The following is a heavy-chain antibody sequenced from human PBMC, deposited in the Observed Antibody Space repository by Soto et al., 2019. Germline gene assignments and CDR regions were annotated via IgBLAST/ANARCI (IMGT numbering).Heavy chain of an antibody. CDR1: GGSISSYY. CDR2: IYNSGST. CDR3: ARGTTVVRGGYYYYYGMDV. J-gene: IGHJ6*02. V-gene: IGHV4-4*08. Sequence: SETLSLTCTVSGGSISSYYWSWIRQPPGKGLEWIGYIYNSGSTNYNPSLESRATISVDTSKNQFSLKLSSVTAADTAVYYCARGTTVVRGGYYYYYGMDVWGQGTTVTVSS. D-gene: IGHD4-17*01.